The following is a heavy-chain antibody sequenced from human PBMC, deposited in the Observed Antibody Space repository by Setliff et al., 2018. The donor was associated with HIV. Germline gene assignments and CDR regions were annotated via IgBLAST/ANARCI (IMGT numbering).Heavy chain of an antibody. Sequence: SETLSLTCAVSGASIRSGVYYWSWIRQPAGKGPEWIGHIFPSGSTNYSPSLKSRITISMGTSKNQFSLKLSSVTAADTAVYYCARDPFMATIRYAFDIWGQGTMVTVSS. CDR3: ARDPFMATIRYAFDI. CDR1: GASIRSGVYY. V-gene: IGHV4-61*09. CDR2: IFPSGST. J-gene: IGHJ3*02. D-gene: IGHD5-12*01.